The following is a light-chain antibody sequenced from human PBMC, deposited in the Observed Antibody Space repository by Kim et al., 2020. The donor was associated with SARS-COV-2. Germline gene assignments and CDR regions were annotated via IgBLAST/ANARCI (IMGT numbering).Light chain of an antibody. Sequence: SSELTQDPDVSVALGQTVRITCQGHTLRSYYASWYQQKPGQAPILVIFDEANRPSGIADRFSGSSSGNTASLTITGALAADEADYYCASRDIAGNHVLFG. J-gene: IGLJ2*01. CDR2: DEA. CDR1: TLRSYY. V-gene: IGLV3-19*01. CDR3: ASRDIAGNHVL.